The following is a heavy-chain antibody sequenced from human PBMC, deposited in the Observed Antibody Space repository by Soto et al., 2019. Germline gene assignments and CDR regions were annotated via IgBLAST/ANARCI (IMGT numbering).Heavy chain of an antibody. V-gene: IGHV1-69*02. D-gene: IGHD6-19*01. CDR2: IIPILGIA. CDR1: GGTFSSYT. Sequence: QVQLVQSGAEVKKPGSSVKVSCKASGGTFSSYTISWVRQAPGQGLEWRGRIIPILGIANYAQKLQGRVTITADKSTSTAYMELCSMRAEDTAVYYCARASVAGSGSWGQGTLVTVSS. CDR3: ARASVAGSGS. J-gene: IGHJ5*02.